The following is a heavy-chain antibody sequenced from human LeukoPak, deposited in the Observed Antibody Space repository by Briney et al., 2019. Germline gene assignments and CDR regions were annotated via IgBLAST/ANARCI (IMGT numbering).Heavy chain of an antibody. CDR1: GYTFTGYY. J-gene: IGHJ4*02. Sequence: ASVKVSCKASGYTFTGYYIHWVRQAPGQGLEWMGWINPNSGGTNYAQKFQGRVTMTRDTSISTAYMELRRLRADDRAVYYCARGPPTIVVVITTGDFDSWGQGTLVTVSS. CDR2: INPNSGGT. D-gene: IGHD3-22*01. CDR3: ARGPPTIVVVITTGDFDS. V-gene: IGHV1-2*02.